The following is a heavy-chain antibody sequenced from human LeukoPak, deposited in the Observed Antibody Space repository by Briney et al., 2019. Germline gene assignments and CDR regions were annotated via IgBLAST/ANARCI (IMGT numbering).Heavy chain of an antibody. Sequence: SQTLSLTCAISGDSVSNNSAIWIWIRQSPSRGLQWLGRTYYRSKWSSDYAVSVKSRITLNVDTSKNQFSLQLNSVTPEDTAVYYCARSSNLHYFDYWGQGTQVTVSS. V-gene: IGHV6-1*01. CDR2: TYYRSKWSS. CDR1: GDSVSNNSAI. J-gene: IGHJ4*02. CDR3: ARSSNLHYFDY.